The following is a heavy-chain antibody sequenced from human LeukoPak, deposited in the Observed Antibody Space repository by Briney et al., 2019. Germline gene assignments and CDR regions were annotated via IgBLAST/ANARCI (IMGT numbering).Heavy chain of an antibody. CDR1: GFTVSSNY. CDR2: IYSGGTT. CDR3: AGGLLRKFDP. Sequence: GGSLRLSCAASGFTVSSNYMNWVRQAPGKGPEWVSVIYSGGTTYYADSVKGRFTISRDDSKNTLYLQMNSLKTDDTAVYYRAGGLLRKFDPWGQGTLVTVSS. J-gene: IGHJ5*02. D-gene: IGHD3-10*01. V-gene: IGHV3-53*01.